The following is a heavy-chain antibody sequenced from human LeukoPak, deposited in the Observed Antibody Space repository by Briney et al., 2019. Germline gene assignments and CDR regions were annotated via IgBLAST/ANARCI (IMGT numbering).Heavy chain of an antibody. J-gene: IGHJ4*02. CDR1: GGTFSSYA. CDR2: IIPIFGTA. V-gene: IGHV1-69*13. CDR3: ASTAGVVVITSYYFDY. Sequence: PSASVKVSCKASGGTFSSYAISWVRQAPGQGLEWMGGIIPIFGTANYAQKFQGRVTITADESTSTAYMELSSLRSEDTAVYYCASTAGVVVITSYYFDYWGQGTLVTVSS. D-gene: IGHD3-22*01.